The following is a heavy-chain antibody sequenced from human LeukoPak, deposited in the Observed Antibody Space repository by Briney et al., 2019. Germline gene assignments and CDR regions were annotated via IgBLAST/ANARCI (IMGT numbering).Heavy chain of an antibody. J-gene: IGHJ4*02. CDR1: GGSISSSSYY. V-gene: IGHV4-39*02. CDR3: AKDLDGIPGKLYFDY. CDR2: IYYSGST. Sequence: PSETLSLTCTVSGGSISSSSYYWGWIRQPPGKGLEWIGSIYYSGSTYYNPSLKSRVTISVDTSKSQFSLKLSSVTAADTAVYYCAKDLDGIPGKLYFDYWGQGTLVTVSS. D-gene: IGHD1-14*01.